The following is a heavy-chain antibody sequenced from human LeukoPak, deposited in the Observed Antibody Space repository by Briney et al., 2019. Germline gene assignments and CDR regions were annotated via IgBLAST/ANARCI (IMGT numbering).Heavy chain of an antibody. J-gene: IGHJ3*02. V-gene: IGHV4-38-2*02. CDR2: IYHSGST. CDR1: GYSISSGYY. D-gene: IGHD1-26*01. CDR3: ARVPQYSGSYIDAFDI. Sequence: PSETLSLTCTVPGYSISSGYYWGWIRQPPGKGLEWIGSIYHSGSTYYNPSLKSRVTISVDTSKNQFSLKLSSVTAADTAVYYCARVPQYSGSYIDAFDIWGQGTMVTVSS.